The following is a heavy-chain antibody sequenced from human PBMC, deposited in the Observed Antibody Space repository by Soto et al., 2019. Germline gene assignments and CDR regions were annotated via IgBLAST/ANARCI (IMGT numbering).Heavy chain of an antibody. J-gene: IGHJ4*02. CDR2: INHSGST. Sequence: PSETLSLTCAVYGGSLSGYYWSWIRQPPGKGLEWIGEINHSGSTNYSPSLKSRVTILVDTSKNQFSLQLSSVTAAATAMYYCARGDFAWDPPTDYWGQGTLVTVAS. CDR3: ARGDFAWDPPTDY. V-gene: IGHV4-34*01. CDR1: GGSLSGYY. D-gene: IGHD3-3*01.